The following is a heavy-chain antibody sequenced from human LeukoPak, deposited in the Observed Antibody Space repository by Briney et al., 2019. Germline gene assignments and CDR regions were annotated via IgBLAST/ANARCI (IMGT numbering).Heavy chain of an antibody. CDR2: IYYSGST. V-gene: IGHV4-61*01. D-gene: IGHD2-2*01. CDR1: GGSISSGNYY. Sequence: SETLSLTCTVSGGSISSGNYYWSWIRQPPGKGLEWIGYIYYSGSTNYNPSLKSRVTISVDTSKNQFSLKLSSVTAADTAVYYCARVSVPTYYGMDVWGQGTTVTVSS. CDR3: ARVSVPTYYGMDV. J-gene: IGHJ6*02.